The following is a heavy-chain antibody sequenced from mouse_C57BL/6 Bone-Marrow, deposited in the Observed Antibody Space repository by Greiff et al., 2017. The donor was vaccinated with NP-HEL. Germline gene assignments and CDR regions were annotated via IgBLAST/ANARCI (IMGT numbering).Heavy chain of an antibody. J-gene: IGHJ4*01. CDR2: SRNKANDYTT. CDR1: GFTFSDFY. Sequence: EVKLVESGGGLVQSGRSLRLSCATSGFTFSDFYMEWVRQAPGKGLEWIAASRNKANDYTTEYSASVKGRFIVSRDTSQSILYLQMNALRAEDTAIYYCARDAVYMDYWGQGTSVTVSS. V-gene: IGHV7-1*01. CDR3: ARDAVYMDY.